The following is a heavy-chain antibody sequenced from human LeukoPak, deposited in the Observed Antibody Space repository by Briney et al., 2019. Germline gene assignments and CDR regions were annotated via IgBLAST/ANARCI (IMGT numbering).Heavy chain of an antibody. Sequence: SVKVSCKTSGGTFSSYANSWVRQAPGQGLEWMGGIIPIFGTANYAQKFQGRVTITTDESTSTAYMELSSLRSGDTAVYYCARDRHIVVVVAATPHYGMDVWGQGTTVTVSS. D-gene: IGHD2-15*01. CDR3: ARDRHIVVVVAATPHYGMDV. J-gene: IGHJ6*02. V-gene: IGHV1-69*05. CDR1: GGTFSSYA. CDR2: IIPIFGTA.